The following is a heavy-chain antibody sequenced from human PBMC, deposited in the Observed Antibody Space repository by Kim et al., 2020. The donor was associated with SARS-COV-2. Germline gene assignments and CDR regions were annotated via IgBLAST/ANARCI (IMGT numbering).Heavy chain of an antibody. CDR3: AKDQLEWELYFDY. J-gene: IGHJ4*02. V-gene: IGHV3-30*18. Sequence: GGSLRLSCAASGFTFSSYGMHWVRQAPGKGLEWVAVISYDGSNKYYADSVKGRFTISRDNSKNTLYLQMNSLRAEDTAVYYCAKDQLEWELYFDYWGQGTLVTVSS. CDR1: GFTFSSYG. CDR2: ISYDGSNK. D-gene: IGHD1-26*01.